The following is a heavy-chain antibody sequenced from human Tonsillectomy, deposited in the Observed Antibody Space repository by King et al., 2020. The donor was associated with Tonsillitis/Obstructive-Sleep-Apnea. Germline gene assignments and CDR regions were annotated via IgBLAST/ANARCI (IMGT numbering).Heavy chain of an antibody. CDR3: ARVGDFYDSSGYYFDAFDI. Sequence: VQLVESGAEVKKPGASVKVSCKASGYTFTGYYMHWVRQAPGQGLEWMGWINPNSGGTNYAQKFQGRVTMTRDTSISTAYMELSRLRSDDTAVNYCARVGDFYDSSGYYFDAFDIWGQGTMVTVSS. CDR2: INPNSGGT. J-gene: IGHJ3*02. D-gene: IGHD3-22*01. CDR1: GYTFTGYY. V-gene: IGHV1-2*02.